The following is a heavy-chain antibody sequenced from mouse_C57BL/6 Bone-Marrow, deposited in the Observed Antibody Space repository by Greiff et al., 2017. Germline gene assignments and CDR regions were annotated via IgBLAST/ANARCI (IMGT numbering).Heavy chain of an antibody. Sequence: VQLQQPGAELVMPGASVKLSCKASGYTFTSYWMHWVKQRPGQGLEWIGEIDPSDSYTNYNQKFKGKSTLTVDKSSSTAYMQLSSLTSEDSAVYYCARRFYDGYYYYYAMDYWGQGTSVTVSS. CDR2: IDPSDSYT. CDR3: ARRFYDGYYYYYAMDY. V-gene: IGHV1-69*01. D-gene: IGHD2-3*01. J-gene: IGHJ4*01. CDR1: GYTFTSYW.